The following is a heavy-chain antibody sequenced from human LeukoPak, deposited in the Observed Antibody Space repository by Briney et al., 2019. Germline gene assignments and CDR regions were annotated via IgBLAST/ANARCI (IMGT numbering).Heavy chain of an antibody. CDR3: AAASGYYYDRSCYSDLRFDY. Sequence: GASVKVSCKASGFTFTSQAVQWVGQARGQRLEWIGWIVVGSGNTNYAQKFQERVTITRDMSTSTAYMELSSLRSEDSAAYYRAAASGYYYDRSCYSDLRFDYWGQGTLVTVSS. J-gene: IGHJ4*02. CDR2: IVVGSGNT. CDR1: GFTFTSQA. V-gene: IGHV1-58*01. D-gene: IGHD3-22*01.